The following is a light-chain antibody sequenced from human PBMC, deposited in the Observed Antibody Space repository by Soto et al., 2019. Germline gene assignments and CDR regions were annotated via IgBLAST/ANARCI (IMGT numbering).Light chain of an antibody. Sequence: QPALTQPRSVPGSPGQSVTISCTGTSSDVGGYNYVSWYQQHPGKAPRLMIYDVSKRPSGVPDRFSGSKSGNTASLPISGLQAEDEADYYCCSYAGSYTFVFGNGTKVTV. J-gene: IGLJ1*01. V-gene: IGLV2-11*01. CDR1: SSDVGGYNY. CDR3: CSYAGSYTFV. CDR2: DVS.